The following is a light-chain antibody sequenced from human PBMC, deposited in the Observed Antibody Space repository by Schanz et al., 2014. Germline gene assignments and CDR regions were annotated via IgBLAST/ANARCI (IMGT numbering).Light chain of an antibody. Sequence: GYRVTITCQASQDITNYLNWYQQKPGKAPRLLIYDASNLETGVPSRFSGGGSGTHFTLTIGSLQPEDIATYYCQQYQTLFTFGPGTKVDVK. J-gene: IGKJ3*01. V-gene: IGKV1-33*01. CDR2: DAS. CDR3: QQYQTLFT. CDR1: QDITNY.